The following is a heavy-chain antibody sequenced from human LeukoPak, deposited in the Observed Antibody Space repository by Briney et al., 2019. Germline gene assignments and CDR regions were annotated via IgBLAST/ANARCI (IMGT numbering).Heavy chain of an antibody. CDR2: INSDGSST. D-gene: IGHD3-3*01. J-gene: IGHJ4*02. CDR1: GLTFSSYW. CDR3: ASRGPLSGIFGVVDFDY. V-gene: IGHV3-74*01. Sequence: GGSLRLSCAASGLTFSSYWMHWVRHAPGKGLVWVSRINSDGSSTSYADSVKGRFTISRDNSKNTLYLQMNSLRAEDTAVYYCASRGPLSGIFGVVDFDYWGQGTLVTVSS.